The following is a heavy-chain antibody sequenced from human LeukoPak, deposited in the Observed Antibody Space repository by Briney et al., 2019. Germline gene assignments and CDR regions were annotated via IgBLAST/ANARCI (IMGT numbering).Heavy chain of an antibody. CDR3: AKSLEYSTSGKVDC. D-gene: IGHD3-10*01. J-gene: IGHJ4*02. CDR1: GFTFSSYA. Sequence: GGSLRLSCAASGFTFSSYAMSWVRQAPGKGLEWVSAIRDSGSSTHYADSVKGRFTTSRDNSKNTLFLQMSSLRAEDTAIYYCAKSLEYSTSGKVDCWGQGTLVTVSS. V-gene: IGHV3-23*01. CDR2: IRDSGSST.